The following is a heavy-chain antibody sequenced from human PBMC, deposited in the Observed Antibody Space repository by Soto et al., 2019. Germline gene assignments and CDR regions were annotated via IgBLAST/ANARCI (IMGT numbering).Heavy chain of an antibody. Sequence: GSLRLSCAASGFTFSSYAMSWVRQAQGKGLEWVSAISGSGGSTYYADSVKGRFTISRDNSKNTLYLQMNSLRAEDTAVYYCAKDLRGHGSSLPPVFDYWGQGTLVTVSS. V-gene: IGHV3-23*01. CDR2: ISGSGGST. D-gene: IGHD2-15*01. CDR1: GFTFSSYA. CDR3: AKDLRGHGSSLPPVFDY. J-gene: IGHJ4*02.